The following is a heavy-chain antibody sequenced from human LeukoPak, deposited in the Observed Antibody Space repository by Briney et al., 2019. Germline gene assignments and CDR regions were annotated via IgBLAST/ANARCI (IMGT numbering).Heavy chain of an antibody. D-gene: IGHD2-2*01. CDR2: ISSRSNYI. CDR1: GFTFSTYS. V-gene: IGHV3-21*01. Sequence: MSGGSLRLSCAASGFTFSTYSMNWVRQAPGKGLEWVSCISSRSNYIQYADSVKGRFTISRDNAKNSLYLQMNSLRAGDTAVYYCARGPTIVVVPAAINVWGQGTTVTVSS. CDR3: ARGPTIVVVPAAINV. J-gene: IGHJ6*02.